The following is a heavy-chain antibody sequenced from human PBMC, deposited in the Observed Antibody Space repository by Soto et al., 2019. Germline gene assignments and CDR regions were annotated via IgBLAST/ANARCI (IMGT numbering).Heavy chain of an antibody. CDR3: ARDVWRAAAEIGYYYYGKDV. CDR1: GGSISSSNW. CDR2: IYHSGST. D-gene: IGHD6-13*01. Sequence: PSETLSLTCAVSGGSISSSNWWSWVRQPPGKGLEWIGEIYHSGSTNYNPSLKSRVTISVDKSKNQFSLTLSSVTAADTAVYYCARDVWRAAAEIGYYYYGKDVWGQGTTVTVSS. J-gene: IGHJ6*02. V-gene: IGHV4-4*02.